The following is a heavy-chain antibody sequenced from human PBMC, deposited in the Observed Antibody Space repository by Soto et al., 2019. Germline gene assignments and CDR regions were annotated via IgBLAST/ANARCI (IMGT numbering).Heavy chain of an antibody. CDR2: IFNTGST. J-gene: IGHJ5*02. V-gene: IGHV4-59*01. CDR1: GGSIGVFF. Sequence: SETLSLTCTVSGGSIGVFFWSWIRQPPGKGLEWIGYIFNTGSTNYNPSLKSRVTISLDTSKNQFSLNLNSVTAADTAVYYCARVPGPWGQGTLVTVS. D-gene: IGHD2-2*01. CDR3: ARVPGP.